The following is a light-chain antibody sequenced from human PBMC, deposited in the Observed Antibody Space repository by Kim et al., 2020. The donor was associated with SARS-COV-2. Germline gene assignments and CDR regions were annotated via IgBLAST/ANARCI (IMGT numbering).Light chain of an antibody. CDR2: GAS. CDR3: QQYGSSRLT. J-gene: IGKJ4*01. Sequence: EIVLTQSPGTLSLSPGERATLSCRASQSVSSSYLAWYQQKPGQAPRLLIYGASNRATGIPDRFSGSGSGTDLTLTISRLEPEDFAVYYCQQYGSSRLTFGGGTKVEI. V-gene: IGKV3-20*01. CDR1: QSVSSSY.